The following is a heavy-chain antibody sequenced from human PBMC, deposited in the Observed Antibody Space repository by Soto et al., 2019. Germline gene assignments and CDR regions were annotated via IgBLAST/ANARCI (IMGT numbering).Heavy chain of an antibody. CDR1: GFTFSSYS. J-gene: IGHJ3*02. Sequence: GGSLRLSCAASGFTFSSYSMNWVRQAPGKGLEWVSYISSSSSTIYYADSVKGRLTISRDNAKNSLYLQMNSLRAEDTAVYYCARDQPLPYCSSTSCTGDAFDIWGQGTMVTVSS. CDR3: ARDQPLPYCSSTSCTGDAFDI. D-gene: IGHD2-2*01. V-gene: IGHV3-48*01. CDR2: ISSSSSTI.